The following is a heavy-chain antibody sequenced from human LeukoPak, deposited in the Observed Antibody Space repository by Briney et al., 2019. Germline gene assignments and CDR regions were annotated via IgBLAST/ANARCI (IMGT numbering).Heavy chain of an antibody. D-gene: IGHD1-1*01. CDR1: GGSISSGNW. CDR2: IYHSGST. CDR3: ARIGNYYFDY. J-gene: IGHJ4*02. V-gene: IGHV4-4*02. Sequence: SETLSLTCAVSGGSISSGNWWSWVRQPPGKGLEWIGEIYHSGSTNYNPSLKSRVTISVDKYKNQFSLKLTSVTAADTAVYYCARIGNYYFDYWGQGTLVTVSS.